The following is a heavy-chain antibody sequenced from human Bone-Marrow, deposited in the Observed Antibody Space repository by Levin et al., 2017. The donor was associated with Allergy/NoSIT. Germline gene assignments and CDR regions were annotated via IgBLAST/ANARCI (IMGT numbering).Heavy chain of an antibody. Sequence: GGSLRLSCAASGFTFSSYAMHWVRQAPGKGLEWVAVISYDGSNKYYADSVKGRFTISRDNSKNTLYLQMNSLRAEDTAVYYCARATHSSSWYEDWGQGTLVTVSS. V-gene: IGHV3-30-3*01. D-gene: IGHD6-13*01. J-gene: IGHJ4*02. CDR2: ISYDGSNK. CDR1: GFTFSSYA. CDR3: ARATHSSSWYED.